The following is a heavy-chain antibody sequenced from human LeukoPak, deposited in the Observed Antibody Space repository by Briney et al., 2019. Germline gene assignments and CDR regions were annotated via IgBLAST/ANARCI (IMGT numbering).Heavy chain of an antibody. Sequence: SETLSLTCTVSGGPISRYYWSWIRQPPGKGLEWIGHIYDSGITNYNPSLKSRVTISVDTSKNQFSLKLSSVTAADTAVYYCARVYYSDSYDYWYFDLWGRGTLVTVSS. CDR1: GGPISRYY. J-gene: IGHJ2*01. CDR2: IYDSGIT. CDR3: ARVYYSDSYDYWYFDL. V-gene: IGHV4-59*01. D-gene: IGHD6-13*01.